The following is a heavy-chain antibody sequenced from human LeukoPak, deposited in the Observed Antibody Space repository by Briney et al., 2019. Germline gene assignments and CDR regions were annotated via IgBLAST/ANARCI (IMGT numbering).Heavy chain of an antibody. Sequence: SVKVSCKASGYTFTSYAISWVRQAPGQGLEWMGGIIPIFGTANYAQKFQGRVTITADESTSTAYMELSSLRSEDTAVYYCARGRRDVTVLYWYFDLWGRGTLVTVSS. CDR2: IIPIFGTA. CDR1: GYTFTSYA. D-gene: IGHD4-17*01. J-gene: IGHJ2*01. CDR3: ARGRRDVTVLYWYFDL. V-gene: IGHV1-69*13.